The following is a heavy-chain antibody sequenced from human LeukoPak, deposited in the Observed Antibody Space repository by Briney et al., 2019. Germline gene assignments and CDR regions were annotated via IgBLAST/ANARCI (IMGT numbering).Heavy chain of an antibody. J-gene: IGHJ6*03. CDR2: ISGSGGST. D-gene: IGHD6-13*01. CDR3: ARSRYRTVQYSSSWYGYYYYMDV. V-gene: IGHV3-23*01. CDR1: GFTFSSYG. Sequence: GGSLRLSCAASGFTFSSYGMSWVRQAPGKGLEWVSAISGSGGSTYYADSVKGRFTISSDNSKNTLYLQMNSLRAEDTAVYYCARSRYRTVQYSSSWYGYYYYMDVWGKGTTVTVSS.